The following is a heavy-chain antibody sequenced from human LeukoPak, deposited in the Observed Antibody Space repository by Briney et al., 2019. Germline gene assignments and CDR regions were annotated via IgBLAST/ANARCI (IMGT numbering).Heavy chain of an antibody. CDR2: ISYDGSNK. CDR3: ARPDPRWLQLIDY. J-gene: IGHJ4*02. D-gene: IGHD5-24*01. V-gene: IGHV3-30-3*01. CDR1: GFTFSSYA. Sequence: PGGSLRLSCAASGFTFSSYAVSWVRQAPGKGLEWVAVISYDGSNKYYADSVKGRFTISRDNSKNTLYLQMNSLRAEDTAVYYCARPDPRWLQLIDYWGQGTLVTVSS.